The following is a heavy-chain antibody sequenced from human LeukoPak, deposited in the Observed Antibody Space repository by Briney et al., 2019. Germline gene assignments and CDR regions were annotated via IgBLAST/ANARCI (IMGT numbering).Heavy chain of an antibody. CDR1: GYTLTSYG. Sequence: ASVKVSCKASGYTLTSYGISWVRQAPGQGLEWMGWISAYNGNTNYAQKLQGRVTMTTDTSTSTAYMELRSLRSDDTAVYYCAGPYDSSGYYRNYYYYYGMDVWGQGTTVTVSS. CDR2: ISAYNGNT. V-gene: IGHV1-18*01. D-gene: IGHD3-22*01. J-gene: IGHJ6*02. CDR3: AGPYDSSGYYRNYYYYYGMDV.